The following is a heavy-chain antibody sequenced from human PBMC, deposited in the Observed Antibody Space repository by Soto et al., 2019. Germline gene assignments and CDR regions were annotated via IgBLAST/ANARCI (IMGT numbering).Heavy chain of an antibody. V-gene: IGHV3-23*01. CDR1: GFIFSDYA. J-gene: IGHJ2*01. CDR3: AKVAGGLGYFDL. CDR2: ISASGGNI. D-gene: IGHD3-16*01. Sequence: EVQLLESGGGLARPGGSLSLSCAASGFIFSDYAMTWIRQAAGKGLEWVATISASGGNIEYTDSLKGRFTISRDNSKKSVYLEINGLTVDDTAVYYCAKVAGGLGYFDLWGRGTLVTVSS.